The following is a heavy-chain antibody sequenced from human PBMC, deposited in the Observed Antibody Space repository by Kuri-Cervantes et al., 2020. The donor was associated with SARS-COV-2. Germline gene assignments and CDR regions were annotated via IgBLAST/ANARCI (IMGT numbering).Heavy chain of an antibody. D-gene: IGHD3-3*01. Sequence: ESLKISCTVSGDSISSYYWSWIRQPPGKGLEWIGYIYYGGSTNYNPSLKSRVTISIDTAKNRFSLKLRSVTAADTAVYYCARDILSSDSWSGYYRPPGRWFDPWGQGTLVTVSS. CDR2: IYYGGST. V-gene: IGHV4-59*01. CDR1: GDSISSYY. J-gene: IGHJ5*02. CDR3: ARDILSSDSWSGYYRPPGRWFDP.